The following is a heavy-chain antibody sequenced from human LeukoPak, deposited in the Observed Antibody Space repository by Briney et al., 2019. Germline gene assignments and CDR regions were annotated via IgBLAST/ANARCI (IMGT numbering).Heavy chain of an antibody. CDR3: AREGPDSSGYSPLVGYYGMDV. V-gene: IGHV1-69*04. D-gene: IGHD3-22*01. CDR1: GGTFSSYA. Sequence: SVKVSCKASGGTFSSYAISWVRQAPGQGLEWMGRIIPILGIANYAQKFQGRVTITADKSTSTAYMELSSLRSEDTAVYYCAREGPDSSGYSPLVGYYGMDVWGQGTTVTVSS. J-gene: IGHJ6*02. CDR2: IIPILGIA.